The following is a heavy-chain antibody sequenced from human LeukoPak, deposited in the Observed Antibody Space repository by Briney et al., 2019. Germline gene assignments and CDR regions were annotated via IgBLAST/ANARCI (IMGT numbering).Heavy chain of an antibody. CDR2: MKQDGSQK. V-gene: IGHV3-7*01. J-gene: IGHJ3*02. Sequence: GGSLRLSCVASGFTFSMYWMTWFRQAPGKGLEWVANMKQDGSQKNYVDSVKGRFTISRDNPKKSLYLQMNSLRGEDTAVYYCARGGTYDIWGQGTRVTVSS. CDR3: ARGGTYDI. CDR1: GFTFSMYW.